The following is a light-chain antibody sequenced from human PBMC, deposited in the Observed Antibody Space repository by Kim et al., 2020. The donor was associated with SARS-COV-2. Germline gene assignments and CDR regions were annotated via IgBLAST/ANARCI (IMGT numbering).Light chain of an antibody. CDR1: QGISSA. Sequence: IQMTQSPSTLYASVGDRVSITCRASQGISSALAWYQQKPGKAPKLLIYGASSLESAVPSRFSGSGSGTEFTLTISSLQPDDVATYYCQQYSIYWTFGQGTKVDIK. J-gene: IGKJ1*01. CDR2: GAS. V-gene: IGKV1-13*02. CDR3: QQYSIYWT.